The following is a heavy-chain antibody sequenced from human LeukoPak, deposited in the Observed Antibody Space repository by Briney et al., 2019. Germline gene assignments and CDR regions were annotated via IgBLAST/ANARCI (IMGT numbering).Heavy chain of an antibody. CDR2: IRYDGSNK. D-gene: IGHD1-26*01. V-gene: IGHV3-30*02. Sequence: PGGSLRLSCAASGFTFSSYGIHWVRQAPGKGLEWVAFIRYDGSNKYYADSVKGRFTISRDNSKNTLYLQMNSLRAEDTAVYYCAKDGEWELPTPYYFDYWGQGTLVTVSS. CDR3: AKDGEWELPTPYYFDY. CDR1: GFTFSSYG. J-gene: IGHJ4*02.